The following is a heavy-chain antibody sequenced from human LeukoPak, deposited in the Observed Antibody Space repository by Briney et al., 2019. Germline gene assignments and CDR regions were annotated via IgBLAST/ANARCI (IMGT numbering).Heavy chain of an antibody. CDR3: ARDTTAVNS. CDR2: ISTNSLYI. CDR1: GFTFSRYN. V-gene: IGHV3-21*01. D-gene: IGHD1-1*01. Sequence: GGSLRLSCAASGFTFSRYNMNWVRQALGKGLEWVSSISTNSLYIYYADSVKGRFTISRDNAKNSLYLQMNSLRAEDTAVYYCARDTTAVNSWGQGTLVTVSS. J-gene: IGHJ4*02.